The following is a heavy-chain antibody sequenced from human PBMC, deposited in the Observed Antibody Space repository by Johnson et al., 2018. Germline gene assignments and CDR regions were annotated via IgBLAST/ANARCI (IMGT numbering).Heavy chain of an antibody. CDR2: IYSGGST. CDR3: AREDISGYYFRH. V-gene: IGHV3-66*02. Sequence: VQLVESGGNLVQPGGSLRLSCAASGFTVSTNYMSWVRQAPGKGLEWVSVIYSGGSTNYADSVKGRFTISRDNSKNTLYLQMNSLRAEDTAVYYCAREDISGYYFRHCGQGTLVTVSS. D-gene: IGHD3-22*01. J-gene: IGHJ1*01. CDR1: GFTVSTNY.